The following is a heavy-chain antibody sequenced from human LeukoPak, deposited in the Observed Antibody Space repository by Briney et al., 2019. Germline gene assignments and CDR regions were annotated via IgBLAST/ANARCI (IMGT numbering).Heavy chain of an antibody. J-gene: IGHJ4*02. CDR2: FSNSGST. D-gene: IGHD3-9*01. CDR3: ARGYYNILTGYYADY. V-gene: IGHV4-59*01. Sequence: PSETLSLTCTVSGGSISNYYWSWIRQPPGKGLEWIGYFSNSGSTDYNPSLKSRVTISVDTSKNQFSLKLSSVTAADTAVYYCARGYYNILTGYYADYWGQGTLVTVSS. CDR1: GGSISNYY.